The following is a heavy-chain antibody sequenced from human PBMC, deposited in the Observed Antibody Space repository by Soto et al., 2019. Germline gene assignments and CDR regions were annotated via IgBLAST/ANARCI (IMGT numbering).Heavy chain of an antibody. CDR2: INPNSGVT. J-gene: IGHJ4*02. CDR1: GYTFTGYH. CDR3: ARRLGLLVTPIPGY. V-gene: IGHV1-2*02. D-gene: IGHD2-21*02. Sequence: QVELVQSGAEVKKPGASVKVSCKASGYTFTGYHMHWVRQAPGQGLEWMGWINPNSGVTIYAQKVQGRVIMTREPPITTAYMELSRLTPDDTAVYYCARRLGLLVTPIPGYWGQGTLVTVSS.